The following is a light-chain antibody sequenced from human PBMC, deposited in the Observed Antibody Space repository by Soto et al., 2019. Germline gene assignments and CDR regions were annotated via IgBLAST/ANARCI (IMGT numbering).Light chain of an antibody. CDR1: QSVLYSSNTKNY. CDR2: WAS. Sequence: DIVMTQSPDSLAVSLGERATINCKSSQSVLYSSNTKNYLAWYQQKPGQPPKLLIYWASTRESGVPDRFSGSGSGTDFTVSISSLQAEDVAVYYCQQYYSTPYTFGQGTKLEIK. CDR3: QQYYSTPYT. J-gene: IGKJ2*01. V-gene: IGKV4-1*01.